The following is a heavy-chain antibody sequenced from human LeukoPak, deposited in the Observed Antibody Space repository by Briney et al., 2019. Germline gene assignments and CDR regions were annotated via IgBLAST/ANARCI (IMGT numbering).Heavy chain of an antibody. CDR3: ASDYGSGSPSYYGMDV. V-gene: IGHV3-23*01. CDR2: ISGSGGST. J-gene: IGHJ6*02. Sequence: GGSLRLSCAASGFTFSSYSMNWVRQAPGKGLEWVSAISGSGGSTYYADSVKGRFTISRDNSKNTLYLQMNSLRAEDTAVYYCASDYGSGSPSYYGMDVWGQGTAVTVSS. D-gene: IGHD3-10*01. CDR1: GFTFSSYS.